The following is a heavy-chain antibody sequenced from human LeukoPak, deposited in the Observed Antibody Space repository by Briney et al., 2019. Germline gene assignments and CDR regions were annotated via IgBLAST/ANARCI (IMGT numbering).Heavy chain of an antibody. Sequence: SQTLSLTCTVSGGSISSGDYYWSWIRQPPGKGLEWIGYIYDSGSTYYNPSLKSRITISVDTSENRFSLKPSSVTATDTAVYYCARDCSGGSCYGAFDIWGQGTMVTVSS. CDR1: GGSISSGDYY. D-gene: IGHD2-15*01. J-gene: IGHJ3*02. CDR2: IYDSGST. V-gene: IGHV4-30-4*01. CDR3: ARDCSGGSCYGAFDI.